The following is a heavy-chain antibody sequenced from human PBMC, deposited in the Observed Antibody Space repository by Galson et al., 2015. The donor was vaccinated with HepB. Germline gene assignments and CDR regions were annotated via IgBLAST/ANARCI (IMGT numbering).Heavy chain of an antibody. CDR1: GFTFSGSA. CDR3: VRSGDFSGYSNR. CDR2: IRSKATNYAA. Sequence: SLRLSCAASGFTFSGSAIHWVRQASGKGPEWIGHIRSKATNYAALYVPSFKGRFTISRDDSKNMAYLHMRSLKTDDTAVYYCVRSGDFSGYSNRWGQGTLVTVSS. D-gene: IGHD1-26*01. V-gene: IGHV3-73*01. J-gene: IGHJ4*02.